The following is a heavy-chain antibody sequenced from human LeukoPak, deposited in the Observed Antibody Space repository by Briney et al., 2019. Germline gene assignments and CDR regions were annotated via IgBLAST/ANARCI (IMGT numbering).Heavy chain of an antibody. CDR3: AKDMVSGAGGYYYYYGMDV. J-gene: IGHJ6*02. CDR1: GFTLDDYA. V-gene: IGHV3-9*01. Sequence: PGGSLRLSCAASGFTLDDYAMHWVRQAPGKGLEWVSGISWNSGSVGYADSVKGRFTISRDNAKNSLYLQMNSPRAEDTALYYCAKDMVSGAGGYYYYYGMDVWGQGTTVTVSS. CDR2: ISWNSGSV. D-gene: IGHD6-19*01.